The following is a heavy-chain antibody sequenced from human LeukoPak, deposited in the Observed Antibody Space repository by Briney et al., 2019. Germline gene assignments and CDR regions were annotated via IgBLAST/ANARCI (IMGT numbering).Heavy chain of an antibody. CDR2: IKLDGSEK. Sequence: GGSLRLTCAASGFTFSSYWMTWIRQAPGKGLEWVANIKLDGSEKYYVDSMKGRFTIFRDNAENSLYLQMNSLRAEDTAVYYCARVSVVSYYFDDWGQGTLVTVSS. V-gene: IGHV3-7*01. CDR3: ARVSVVSYYFDD. J-gene: IGHJ4*02. D-gene: IGHD2-8*02. CDR1: GFTFSSYW.